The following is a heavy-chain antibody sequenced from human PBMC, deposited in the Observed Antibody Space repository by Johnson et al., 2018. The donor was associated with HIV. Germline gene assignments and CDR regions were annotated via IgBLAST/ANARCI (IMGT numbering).Heavy chain of an antibody. Sequence: QVQLVESGGGVVQPGRSLRLSCAAYGFTFSSYGMHWVRQAPGKGLEWGAVIWYDGSNKYYADSVKGRFTISRDNSKNTLYLQMNSLRAEDTAVYYCAKEGDNYGGNWEAFDIWGQGTMVTVSS. J-gene: IGHJ3*02. CDR1: GFTFSSYG. CDR3: AKEGDNYGGNWEAFDI. D-gene: IGHD4-23*01. V-gene: IGHV3-33*06. CDR2: IWYDGSNK.